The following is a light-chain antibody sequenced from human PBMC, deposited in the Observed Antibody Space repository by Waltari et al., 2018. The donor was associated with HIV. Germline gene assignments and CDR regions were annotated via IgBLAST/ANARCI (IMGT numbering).Light chain of an antibody. CDR2: EVT. CDR1: SSDVGFDTY. V-gene: IGLV2-14*01. CDR3: TSYTSSDTLV. J-gene: IGLJ2*01. Sequence: QSALTQPASVSGSPGQSITIPCTGSSSDVGFDTYVSWYQQVPGKVPNVIIYEVTSRPSGVSDRVSGSRSCNTASLTISGLQPEDEADYYCTSYTSSDTLVFGGGTKVTVL.